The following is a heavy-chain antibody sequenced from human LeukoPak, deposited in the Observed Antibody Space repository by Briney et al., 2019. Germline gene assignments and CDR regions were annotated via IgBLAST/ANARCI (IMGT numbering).Heavy chain of an antibody. Sequence: GGSLRLSCVASGFTFSTYDMHWVRQVTGKGLEWVSSIGAAGDTDYPASVKGRFTISRENAKNSLYLQMNSLRAGDTAVYYCVRAGTYYYGSGAFDSWGQETLVTVSS. CDR2: IGAAGDT. V-gene: IGHV3-13*01. D-gene: IGHD3-10*01. CDR3: VRAGTYYYGSGAFDS. J-gene: IGHJ4*02. CDR1: GFTFSTYD.